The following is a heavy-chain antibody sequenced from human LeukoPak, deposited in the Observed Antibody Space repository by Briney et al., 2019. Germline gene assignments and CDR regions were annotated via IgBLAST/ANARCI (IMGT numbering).Heavy chain of an antibody. Sequence: GGSLRLSCVASGFTFSIYTMSWVRRAPGKGLEWVSSITSSGSSMYSADSVKGRLTISRDNAKNSLYLQMNSLRAEDTAVYYCARDLAWGGYWGQGTLVTVSS. CDR3: ARDLAWGGY. CDR2: ITSSGSSM. V-gene: IGHV3-21*01. D-gene: IGHD7-27*01. CDR1: GFTFSIYT. J-gene: IGHJ4*02.